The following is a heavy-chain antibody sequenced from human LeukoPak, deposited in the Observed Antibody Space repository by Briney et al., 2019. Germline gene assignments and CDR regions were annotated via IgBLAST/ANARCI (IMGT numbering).Heavy chain of an antibody. V-gene: IGHV1-2*06. J-gene: IGHJ4*02. Sequence: GASVKLSCKASGYTFTGYYMHWVRQAPGQGLELMGLINPNSGGTNYAQKFQGRVTMTRDTSISTAYMELSRLRSDDTAVYYCAREKWNYDSTVYTDYWGQGTLVTVSS. D-gene: IGHD3-22*01. CDR2: INPNSGGT. CDR1: GYTFTGYY. CDR3: AREKWNYDSTVYTDY.